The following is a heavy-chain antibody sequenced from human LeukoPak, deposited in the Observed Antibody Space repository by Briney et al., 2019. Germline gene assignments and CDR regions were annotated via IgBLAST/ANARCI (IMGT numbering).Heavy chain of an antibody. J-gene: IGHJ5*02. Sequence: SVKVSCKASGGTFSSYAISWVRQAPGQGLEWMGGIIPIFGTANYAQKFQGRVTITADESTSTAYMELSSLRSEDTAVYYCARLSSIAARGAWFDTWGQGTLVTVSS. CDR2: IIPIFGTA. CDR3: ARLSSIAARGAWFDT. V-gene: IGHV1-69*13. D-gene: IGHD6-6*01. CDR1: GGTFSSYA.